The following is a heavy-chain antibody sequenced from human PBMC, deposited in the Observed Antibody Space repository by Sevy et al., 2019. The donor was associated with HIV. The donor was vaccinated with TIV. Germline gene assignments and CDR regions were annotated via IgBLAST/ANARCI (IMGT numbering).Heavy chain of an antibody. J-gene: IGHJ4*02. Sequence: ASVKVSCKASGYTFTGYYMHWVRQAPGQGLEWMGWINPNSGGTNYAQKFQGRVTMTRDTPISTAYMELSRLRSDDTAVYYCARMEDTAMVPVDYWGQGTLVTVSS. V-gene: IGHV1-2*02. D-gene: IGHD5-18*01. CDR2: INPNSGGT. CDR3: ARMEDTAMVPVDY. CDR1: GYTFTGYY.